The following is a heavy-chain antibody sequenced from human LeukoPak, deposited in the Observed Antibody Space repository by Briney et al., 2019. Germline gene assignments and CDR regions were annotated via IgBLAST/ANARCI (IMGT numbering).Heavy chain of an antibody. CDR3: ARDLLVGVAAA. V-gene: IGHV4-59*01. D-gene: IGHD6-13*01. Sequence: PSETLSLTCTVSGGSISSYYWSWIRQPPGKGLEWIGYIYYSGSTNYNPPLKSRVTISVDTSKNQFSLKLSSVTAADTAVYYCARDLLVGVAAAWGQGTLVTVSS. J-gene: IGHJ4*02. CDR2: IYYSGST. CDR1: GGSISSYY.